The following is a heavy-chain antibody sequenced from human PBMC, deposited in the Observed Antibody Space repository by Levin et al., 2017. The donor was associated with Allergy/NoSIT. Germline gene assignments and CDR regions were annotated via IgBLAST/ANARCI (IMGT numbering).Heavy chain of an antibody. Sequence: SETLSLTCTVSGGSISSSNNYWVWIRQPPGKGLEWIGSIYYSGSTYYNPSLKSRVTISVDTSKTQFSLKLSSVTAADTAVYYCARVLYYCDAFDIWGQGTMVTVSS. CDR3: ARVLYYCDAFDI. V-gene: IGHV4-39*01. CDR1: GGSISSSNNY. J-gene: IGHJ3*02. D-gene: IGHD2/OR15-2a*01. CDR2: IYYSGST.